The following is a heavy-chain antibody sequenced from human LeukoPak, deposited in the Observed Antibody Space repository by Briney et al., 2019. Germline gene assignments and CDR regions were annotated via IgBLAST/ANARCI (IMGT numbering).Heavy chain of an antibody. D-gene: IGHD2-2*02. Sequence: ASVKVSCKASGYTFTSYYMHWVRQAPGQGLEWMGIINPSGGSTSYAQKFQGRVTITADESTSTAYMELSSLRSEDTAVYYCARGLGYCSSTSCYTPDAFDIWGQGTMVTVSS. CDR3: ARGLGYCSSTSCYTPDAFDI. J-gene: IGHJ3*02. CDR2: INPSGGST. V-gene: IGHV1-46*01. CDR1: GYTFTSYY.